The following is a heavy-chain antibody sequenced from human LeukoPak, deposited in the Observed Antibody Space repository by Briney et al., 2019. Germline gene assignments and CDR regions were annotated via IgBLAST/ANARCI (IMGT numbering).Heavy chain of an antibody. CDR1: GGSISSSSYY. D-gene: IGHD3-3*01. CDR3: ARLGPYYDFWSGYLPVDY. Sequence: SETLSLTCTVSGGSISSSSYYWGWIRQPPGKGLEWIGYIYYSGSTYYNPSFKSRITISVDTSKSQLSLKLNSMTAADTAVYYCARLGPYYDFWSGYLPVDYWGQGTLVTVSS. CDR2: IYYSGST. J-gene: IGHJ4*02. V-gene: IGHV4-39*01.